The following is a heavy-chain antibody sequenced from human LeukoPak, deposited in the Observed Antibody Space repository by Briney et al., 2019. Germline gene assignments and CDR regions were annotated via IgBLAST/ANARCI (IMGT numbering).Heavy chain of an antibody. Sequence: GGSLRLSCAASRFTFSSYDMNWVRQAPGKGLEWVSHISESGTTIYYADSVKGRFTISRDNTKNLLYLQMNSLRAEDTAIYYCARDSQWRAFDIWGQGTMVTVSS. D-gene: IGHD6-19*01. CDR3: ARDSQWRAFDI. CDR1: RFTFSSYD. V-gene: IGHV3-48*03. J-gene: IGHJ3*02. CDR2: ISESGTTI.